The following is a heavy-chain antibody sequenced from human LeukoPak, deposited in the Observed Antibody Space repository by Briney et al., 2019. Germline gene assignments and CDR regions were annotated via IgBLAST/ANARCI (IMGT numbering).Heavy chain of an antibody. Sequence: SETLSLTCTVSGGSISSSSYYWGWIRQPPGKGLEWIGSIYYSGSTYYNPSLKSRVTISVDTSKNQFSLKLSSVTAADTAVYYCASTCSGGSCYGMYVDYWGQGTLVTVSS. CDR3: ASTCSGGSCYGMYVDY. D-gene: IGHD2-15*01. CDR2: IYYSGST. J-gene: IGHJ4*02. CDR1: GGSISSSSYY. V-gene: IGHV4-39*01.